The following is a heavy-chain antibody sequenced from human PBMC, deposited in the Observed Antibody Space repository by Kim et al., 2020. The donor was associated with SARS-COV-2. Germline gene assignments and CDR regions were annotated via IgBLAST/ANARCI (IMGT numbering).Heavy chain of an antibody. CDR3: ARFLLRPEGFILTGYGGMDV. V-gene: IGHV3-7*01. CDR1: GFTFSSYW. Sequence: GGSLRLSCAASGFTFSSYWMSWVRQAPGKGLEWVANIKQDGSEKYYVDSVKGRFTISRDNAKNSLYLQMNSLRAEDTAVYYCARFLLRPEGFILTGYGGMDVWGQGTTVTVSS. D-gene: IGHD3-9*01. CDR2: IKQDGSEK. J-gene: IGHJ6*02.